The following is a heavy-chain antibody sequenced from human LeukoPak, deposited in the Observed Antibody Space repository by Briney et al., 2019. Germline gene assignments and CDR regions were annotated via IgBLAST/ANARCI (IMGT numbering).Heavy chain of an antibody. CDR1: GFTSSSYW. CDR2: IKQDESEK. D-gene: IGHD2-15*01. J-gene: IGHJ3*01. CDR3: ARKGCGGGRCHDASDV. Sequence: GGSLRLSCEVSGFTSSSYWMSWIRQAPGKGLEWVANIKQDESEKYYVDSVKGRFSISRDNAKNSLYLQMNSLRVEDTAVYYCARKGCGGGRCHDASDVWGQGTMVTVSS. V-gene: IGHV3-7*05.